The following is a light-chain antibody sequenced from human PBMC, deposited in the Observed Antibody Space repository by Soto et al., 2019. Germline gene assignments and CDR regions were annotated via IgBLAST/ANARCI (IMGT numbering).Light chain of an antibody. CDR3: QRRSNWPTIT. Sequence: EIVLTQSPATLSLSPGERATLSCRASQSVSSYLAWYQQKPGQAPRLLIYDASNRATGILARFSGSGSGTDFTLTISSLEPEDFGVYYCQRRSNWPTITFGQGTRLEIK. CDR2: DAS. CDR1: QSVSSY. V-gene: IGKV3-11*01. J-gene: IGKJ5*01.